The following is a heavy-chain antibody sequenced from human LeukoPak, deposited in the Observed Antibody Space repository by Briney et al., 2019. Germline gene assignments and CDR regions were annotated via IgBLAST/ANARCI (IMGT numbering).Heavy chain of an antibody. CDR3: ATASSWLGY. V-gene: IGHV4-34*01. Sequence: SETLSLNCAVYGGSFSGYYWRWLRQPPGKGLDWIVEINHSGSTNYIPSLTTRVTISVDTSKNQFSLKLSSVTAADTAVYYCATASSWLGYWGQGTLVTVSS. J-gene: IGHJ4*02. CDR1: GGSFSGYY. CDR2: INHSGST. D-gene: IGHD6-13*01.